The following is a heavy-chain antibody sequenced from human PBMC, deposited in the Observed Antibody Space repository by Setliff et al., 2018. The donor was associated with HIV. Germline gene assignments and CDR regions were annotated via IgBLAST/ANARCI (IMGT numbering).Heavy chain of an antibody. J-gene: IGHJ4*02. CDR2: IWIDGNRK. Sequence: GGSLRLSCAMSGFTFSDYNIYWVRQSPAKGLEWVALIWIDGNRKEYADSVKGRFTISRDNSKNTVCLQMSTLRAEDTAIYSCATLARFAPDYWSQGTQVTVSS. V-gene: IGHV3-33*01. CDR3: ATLARFAPDY. CDR1: GFTFSDYN.